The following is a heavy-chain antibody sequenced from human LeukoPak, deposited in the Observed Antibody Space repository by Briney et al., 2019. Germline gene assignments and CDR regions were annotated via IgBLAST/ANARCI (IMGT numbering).Heavy chain of an antibody. CDR1: GGSMNKYY. J-gene: IGHJ4*02. CDR2: IYYSGTT. Sequence: PSETLSLTCTVSGGSMNKYYWNWIRQPPGKGLEWIGYIYYSGTTNYNPSLNSRVTISVDTSKNQLSLKLSSVTPADTAIYYCARARPEESWLVYFDSWGQGTLVTVSS. D-gene: IGHD6-19*01. CDR3: ARARPEESWLVYFDS. V-gene: IGHV4-59*01.